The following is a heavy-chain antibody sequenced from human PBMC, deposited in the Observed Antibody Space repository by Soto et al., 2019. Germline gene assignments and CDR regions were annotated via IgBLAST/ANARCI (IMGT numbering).Heavy chain of an antibody. CDR1: GYTLTELS. V-gene: IGHV1-24*01. D-gene: IGHD6-19*01. Sequence: QVQLVQSGAEVKKPGASVKVSCKVSGYTLTELSMHWVRQAPGKGLEWMGGFDHEDGETIYAQKFQGRVTMTEDTSTDTAYMELSSLRSEDTAVYYCATGSSGWRRQREVTFDYWGQGTLVTVSS. CDR2: FDHEDGET. CDR3: ATGSSGWRRQREVTFDY. J-gene: IGHJ4*02.